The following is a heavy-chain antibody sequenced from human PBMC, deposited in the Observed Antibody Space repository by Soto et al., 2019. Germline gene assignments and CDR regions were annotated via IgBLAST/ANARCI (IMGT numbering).Heavy chain of an antibody. V-gene: IGHV4-38-2*01. J-gene: IGHJ4*02. CDR1: GYSIRSGYY. CDR3: ARARFTSSWADAGGPYFDY. CDR2: IYHGGRT. D-gene: IGHD6-13*01. Sequence: SETLSLTCAVAGYSIRSGYYWGWIRQPPGKGVEWIGSIYHGGRTYHNPSLKGRVTISVDTSKHQFSLKLSSVTAADTAVYFCARARFTSSWADAGGPYFDYWGQGTLVTVSS.